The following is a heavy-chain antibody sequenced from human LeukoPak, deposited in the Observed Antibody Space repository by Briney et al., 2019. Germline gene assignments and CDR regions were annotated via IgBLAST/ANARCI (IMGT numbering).Heavy chain of an antibody. Sequence: PSETLSLTCIVSGGSISRSDYYWGWIRQSSGKGLEWIGDIYYTGSTYYNPSLESRVTIFVDTSRNQFSLKLSSLIASDTAGYYXXXXXXYDYXXGAXGXXGQXTVVTVSS. J-gene: IGHJ4*01. CDR3: XXXXXYDYXXGAXGX. D-gene: IGHD3-16*01. CDR2: IYYTGST. CDR1: GGSISRSDYY. V-gene: IGHV4-39*01.